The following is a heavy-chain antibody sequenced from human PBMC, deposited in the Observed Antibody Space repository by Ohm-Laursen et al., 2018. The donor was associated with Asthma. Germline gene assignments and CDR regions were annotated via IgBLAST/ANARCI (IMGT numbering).Heavy chain of an antibody. D-gene: IGHD3-9*01. J-gene: IGHJ6*02. CDR2: ISYDGSNK. Sequence: SLRLSCAASGFTFSSYGMHWVRQAPGKGLEWVAVISYDGSNKYYADSVKGRFTISRDNSKNTLYLQMNSLRAEDTAVYYCARDPRAYDILTGYFVMYYYGMDVWGQGTTATVSS. CDR3: ARDPRAYDILTGYFVMYYYGMDV. CDR1: GFTFSSYG. V-gene: IGHV3-30*03.